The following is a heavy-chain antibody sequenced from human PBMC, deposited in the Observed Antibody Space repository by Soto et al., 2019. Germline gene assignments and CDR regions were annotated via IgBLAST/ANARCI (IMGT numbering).Heavy chain of an antibody. J-gene: IGHJ6*03. CDR3: AHDYYGSGSYPDPYYYYYYMDV. V-gene: IGHV3-30*18. D-gene: IGHD3-10*01. Sequence: QVQLVESGGGVVQPGRSLRLSCAASGFTFSSYGMHWVRQAPGKGLEWVAVISYDGSNKYYADSVKGRFTISRDNSKNTLYLQMNRLRAEDTAVYYCAHDYYGSGSYPDPYYYYYYMDVWGKGTTVTVSS. CDR1: GFTFSSYG. CDR2: ISYDGSNK.